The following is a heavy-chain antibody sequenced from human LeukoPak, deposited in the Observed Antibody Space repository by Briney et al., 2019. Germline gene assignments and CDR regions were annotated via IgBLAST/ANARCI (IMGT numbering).Heavy chain of an antibody. Sequence: SETLSLTCTVSGGSISSSSYYWGWTRQPPGKGLEWIGSIYYTGTTYYNPSLKSRVTISVDTSKNQFSLKVSSVTAADTAVYYCARRRRDGSNSAFDIWGQGTMVTVSS. J-gene: IGHJ3*02. CDR1: GGSISSSSYY. CDR3: ARRRRDGSNSAFDI. D-gene: IGHD5-24*01. V-gene: IGHV4-39*01. CDR2: IYYTGTT.